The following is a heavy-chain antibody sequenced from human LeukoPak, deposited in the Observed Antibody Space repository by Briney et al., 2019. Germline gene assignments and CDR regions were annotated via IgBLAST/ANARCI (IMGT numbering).Heavy chain of an antibody. Sequence: GGSLRLSCSASGFTFSTYAMHWVRQAPGKGLEYVSAISSNGGSAYYADSVKGRFTISRDNSKNTLYLQMSGLRVEDTAVYYCAKDRKGYSSGWPFDYWGQGTLVTVSS. CDR3: AKDRKGYSSGWPFDY. CDR1: GFTFSTYA. V-gene: IGHV3-64D*09. J-gene: IGHJ4*02. CDR2: ISSNGGSA. D-gene: IGHD6-19*01.